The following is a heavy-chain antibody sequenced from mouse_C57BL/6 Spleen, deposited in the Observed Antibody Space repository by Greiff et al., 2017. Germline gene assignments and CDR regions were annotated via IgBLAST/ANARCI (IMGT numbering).Heavy chain of an antibody. CDR2: INPYNGDT. Sequence: EVKLQESGPELVKPGDSVKISCKASGYSFTGYFMNWVMQSHGKSLEWIGRINPYNGDTFYNQKFKGKATLTVDKSASTAHMELRSLTSEDSAVYYCASDYGSSHWYFDVWGTGTTGTVSS. D-gene: IGHD1-1*01. V-gene: IGHV1-20*01. J-gene: IGHJ1*03. CDR1: GYSFTGYF. CDR3: ASDYGSSHWYFDV.